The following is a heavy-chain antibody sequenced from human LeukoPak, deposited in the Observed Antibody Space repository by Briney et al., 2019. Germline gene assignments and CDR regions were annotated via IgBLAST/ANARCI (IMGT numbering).Heavy chain of an antibody. V-gene: IGHV1-18*01. Sequence: ASVKVSCKASGYPFISTGINWLQQAPGHGLEWMGWISPYNGNTNFAQEFQNRLTLTTDTSSRTSFMELRSLRYEDTATYYCARDHGGFWSGSAGFWGQGTLLTVSS. CDR3: ARDHGGFWSGSAGF. D-gene: IGHD3-3*01. CDR1: GYPFISTG. CDR2: ISPYNGNT. J-gene: IGHJ4*02.